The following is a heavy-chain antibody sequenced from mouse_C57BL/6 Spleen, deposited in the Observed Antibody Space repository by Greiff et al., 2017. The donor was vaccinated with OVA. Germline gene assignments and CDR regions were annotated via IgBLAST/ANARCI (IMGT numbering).Heavy chain of an antibody. D-gene: IGHD2-2*01. CDR3: ARVGYDKWFAY. Sequence: QVQLQQPGAELVMPGASVKLSCKASGYTFTSYWMHWVKQRPGQGLEWIGEIDPSDSYTNYNQKFKGKSTLTVDKSSSTAYMQLSSLTSEDSAVDYCARVGYDKWFAYWGQGTLVTVSA. CDR2: IDPSDSYT. V-gene: IGHV1-69*01. CDR1: GYTFTSYW. J-gene: IGHJ3*01.